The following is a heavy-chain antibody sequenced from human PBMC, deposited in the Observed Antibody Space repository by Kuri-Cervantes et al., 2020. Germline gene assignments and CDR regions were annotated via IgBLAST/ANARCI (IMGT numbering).Heavy chain of an antibody. V-gene: IGHV1-46*01. CDR2: INPSGGST. J-gene: IGHJ4*02. CDR1: GYTFTSYY. D-gene: IGHD5-18*01. CDR3: ARDQVPYNGWGPLRGYSYGWYY. Sequence: ASVKVSCKASGYTFTSYYIHWVRQAPGQGLEWMGIINPSGGSTSYAQKFQGRVTMTRDTSTSTVYMELSSLRSEDTAVYYCARDQVPYNGWGPLRGYSYGWYYWAQGTLVTVSS.